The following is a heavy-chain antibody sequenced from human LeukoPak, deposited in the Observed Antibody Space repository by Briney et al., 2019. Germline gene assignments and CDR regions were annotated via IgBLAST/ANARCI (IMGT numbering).Heavy chain of an antibody. CDR3: ARDLKGDYEFDWFDP. CDR1: GGSISSSNW. V-gene: IGHV4-4*02. D-gene: IGHD4-17*01. CDR2: IYHSGST. Sequence: NPSETLSLTCAVSGGSISSSNWWSWVRQPPGKGLEWIGEIYHSGSTNYNPSLKSRVTISVDKSKNQFSLKLSSVTAADTAVYYCARDLKGDYEFDWFDPWGQGTLVTVSS. J-gene: IGHJ5*02.